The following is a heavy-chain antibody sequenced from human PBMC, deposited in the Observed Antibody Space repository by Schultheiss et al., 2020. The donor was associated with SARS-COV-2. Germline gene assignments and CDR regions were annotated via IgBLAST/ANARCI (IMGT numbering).Heavy chain of an antibody. CDR3: AKAPYIVVGMAPLWFDY. V-gene: IGHV3-9*01. CDR1: GFTVSSNY. D-gene: IGHD2-21*01. Sequence: GGSLRLSCAASGFTVSSNYMSWVRQAPGKGLEWVSAISWNSDSIAYADSVKGRFTISRDNAKNSLYLQMNSLRAEDTALYYCAKAPYIVVGMAPLWFDYWGQGTLVTVSS. CDR2: ISWNSDSI. J-gene: IGHJ5*01.